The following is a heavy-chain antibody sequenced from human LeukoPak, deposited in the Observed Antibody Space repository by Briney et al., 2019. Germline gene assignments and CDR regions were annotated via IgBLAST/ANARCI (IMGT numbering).Heavy chain of an antibody. CDR1: GFTFSSYW. CDR3: ARVRFGELFRWFDP. Sequence: PGGSLRLSCAASGFTFSSYWMSWVRQAPGKGLEWVANIKQDGSEKYYVDSVKGRFTISRDNAKNSLYLQMNSLRAEDTAVYYCARVRFGELFRWFDPWGQGTLVTVSS. D-gene: IGHD3-10*01. V-gene: IGHV3-7*01. CDR2: IKQDGSEK. J-gene: IGHJ5*02.